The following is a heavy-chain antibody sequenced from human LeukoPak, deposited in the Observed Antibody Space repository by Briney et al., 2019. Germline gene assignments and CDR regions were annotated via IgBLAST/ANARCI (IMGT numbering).Heavy chain of an antibody. CDR2: INWNGGST. J-gene: IGHJ5*02. D-gene: IGHD6-13*01. Sequence: PGGSLRLSCAASGFTFDDYGMSWVRQAPGKGLEWVSGINWNGGSTGYADSVKGRFTISRDNAKNSLYLQMNSLRAEDTALYHCARAYSSSWYRWFDPWGQGTLVTVSS. CDR3: ARAYSSSWYRWFDP. CDR1: GFTFDDYG. V-gene: IGHV3-20*01.